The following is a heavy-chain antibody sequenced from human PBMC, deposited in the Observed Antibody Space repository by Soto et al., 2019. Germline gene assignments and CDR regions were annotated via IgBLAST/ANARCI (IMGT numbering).Heavy chain of an antibody. V-gene: IGHV3-9*01. Sequence: GGSLRLSCAASGFMFDDYAMHWVRQAPGKGLEWVSGITWNGDVIGYADSVKGRFDISRDNAVNSLYLQMSSLRTEDTALYYCAKGRSMTTVTTIFEYWGQGTLVTVSS. J-gene: IGHJ4*02. CDR2: ITWNGDVI. CDR3: AKGRSMTTVTTIFEY. CDR1: GFMFDDYA. D-gene: IGHD4-4*01.